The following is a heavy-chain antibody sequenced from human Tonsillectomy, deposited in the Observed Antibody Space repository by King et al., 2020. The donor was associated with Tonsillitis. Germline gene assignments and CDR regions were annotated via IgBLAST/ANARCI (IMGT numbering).Heavy chain of an antibody. CDR3: ARGVSGPFGY. CDR1: GFTFDNYC. CDR2: INWSVGST. Sequence: VQLVESGGGVVRPGGSLRLSWAASGFTFDNYCMSWVRQAPGKGLEWVSGINWSVGSTGYADSVKGRFTISRDNAKKSLYLHRNMLRAEDTALYYCARGVSGPFGYWGQGTLVTVSS. J-gene: IGHJ4*02. V-gene: IGHV3-20*04.